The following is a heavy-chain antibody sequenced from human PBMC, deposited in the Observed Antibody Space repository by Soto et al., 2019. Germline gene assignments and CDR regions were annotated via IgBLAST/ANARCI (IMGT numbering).Heavy chain of an antibody. CDR2: ISYDGSNK. J-gene: IGHJ6*02. CDR3: ARDRGGYSSGWYDYYYYGMDV. Sequence: GGSLRLSCAASGFTFSSYAMHWVRQAPGKGLEWVAVISYDGSNKYYADSVNGRFTISRDNSKNTLYLQMNSLRAEDTAVYYCARDRGGYSSGWYDYYYYGMDVSGQGTTVTVSS. D-gene: IGHD6-19*01. CDR1: GFTFSSYA. V-gene: IGHV3-30-3*01.